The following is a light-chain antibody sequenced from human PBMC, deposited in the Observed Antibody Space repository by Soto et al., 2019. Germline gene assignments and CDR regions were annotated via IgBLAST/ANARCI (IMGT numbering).Light chain of an antibody. CDR3: QQYGSSPVT. J-gene: IGKJ1*01. CDR1: QSVSSSY. Sequence: EIVLTQSPGTLSLSPGERATLSCRASQSVSSSYLAWYQQKPGQAPRLLIYGASSRATGIPDRFSGSGSGTGFTLTISRLEPEDFAVYFCQQYGSSPVTFGQGAKVAIK. CDR2: GAS. V-gene: IGKV3-20*01.